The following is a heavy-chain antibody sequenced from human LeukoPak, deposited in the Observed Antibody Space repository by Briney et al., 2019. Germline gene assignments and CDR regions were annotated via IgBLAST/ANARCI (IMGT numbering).Heavy chain of an antibody. CDR2: ISYDGSNK. V-gene: IGHV3-30*18. D-gene: IGHD6-19*01. CDR1: GFTFSSYG. CDR3: AKKRGGAVAVGGYFDY. J-gene: IGHJ4*02. Sequence: GGPLRLSCAASGFTFSSYGMHWVRQAPGKGLEWVAVISYDGSNKYYADSVKGRYTISRDNSKNTLYPQMNSLRAEDTAVYYCAKKRGGAVAVGGYFDYWGQGTLVTVSS.